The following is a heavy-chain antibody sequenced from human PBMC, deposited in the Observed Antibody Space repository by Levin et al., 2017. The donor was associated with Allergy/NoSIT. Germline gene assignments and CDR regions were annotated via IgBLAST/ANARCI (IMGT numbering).Heavy chain of an antibody. CDR3: ATLVGLETYCSSTSCLGWFDP. V-gene: IGHV3-23*01. CDR1: GFTFSSYA. D-gene: IGHD2-2*01. J-gene: IGHJ5*02. Sequence: PGGSLRLSCAASGFTFSSYAMSWVRQAPGKGLEWVSAISDSYSTYYADSVKGRFTISRDNSKNTLYLQMNSLRAEDTAVYYCATLVGLETYCSSTSCLGWFDPWGQGTLVTVSS. CDR2: ISDSYST.